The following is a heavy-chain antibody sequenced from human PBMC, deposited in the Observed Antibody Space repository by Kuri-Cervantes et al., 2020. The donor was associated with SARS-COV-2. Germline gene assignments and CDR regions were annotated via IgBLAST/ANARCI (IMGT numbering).Heavy chain of an antibody. Sequence: GGSLRLSCAASGFTFSSYWMSWVRQAPGKGLEWVANIRQDGSEKYYVDSVKGRFTISRDNAKDSLYLQMNSLRAEDTAVYYCARDAWEPDAFDIWGQGTMVTVSS. CDR1: GFTFSSYW. CDR2: IRQDGSEK. D-gene: IGHD1-26*01. V-gene: IGHV3-7*01. J-gene: IGHJ3*02. CDR3: ARDAWEPDAFDI.